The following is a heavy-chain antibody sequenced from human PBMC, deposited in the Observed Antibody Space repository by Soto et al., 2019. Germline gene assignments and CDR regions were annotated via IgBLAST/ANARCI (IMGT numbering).Heavy chain of an antibody. CDR3: ARGRGSSWYFSYDGMDV. V-gene: IGHV4-39*01. J-gene: IGHJ6*02. Sequence: PSETLCLTCTVSGGSIRSSSYYWGWIRQPPGKGLEWIGSIYYSGSTYYNPSLKSRVTISVDTSKNQFSLKLSSVTAADTAVYYCARGRGSSWYFSYDGMDVWGQGTTVT. CDR2: IYYSGST. CDR1: GGSIRSSSYY. D-gene: IGHD6-13*01.